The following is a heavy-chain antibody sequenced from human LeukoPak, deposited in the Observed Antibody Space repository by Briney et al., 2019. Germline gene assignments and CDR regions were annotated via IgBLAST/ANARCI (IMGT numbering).Heavy chain of an antibody. V-gene: IGHV4-59*01. D-gene: IGHD3-9*01. Sequence: SQTLSLTCTVSGGSISSYYWSWIRQPPGKGLEWIGYIYYSGSTNYNPSLKSRVTISVDTSKNQFSLKLSSVTAADTAVYYCARGWYDILTGNRPLGGFDPWGQGTLVTVSS. CDR1: GGSISSYY. CDR3: ARGWYDILTGNRPLGGFDP. J-gene: IGHJ5*02. CDR2: IYYSGST.